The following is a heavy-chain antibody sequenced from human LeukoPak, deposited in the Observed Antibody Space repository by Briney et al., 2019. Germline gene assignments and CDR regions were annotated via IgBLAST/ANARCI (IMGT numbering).Heavy chain of an antibody. J-gene: IGHJ4*02. CDR2: ISRSGDTI. Sequence: PGGSLRLSCAASGFTFSRYEMNWVRQAPGKGLEWVLYISRSGDTIYFADSVKGRFTISRDNAKNSLYLQMSSLRAEDTAVYYCARDYASDYWGQGTLVTVSS. V-gene: IGHV3-48*03. CDR1: GFTFSRYE. CDR3: ARDYASDY. D-gene: IGHD3-10*01.